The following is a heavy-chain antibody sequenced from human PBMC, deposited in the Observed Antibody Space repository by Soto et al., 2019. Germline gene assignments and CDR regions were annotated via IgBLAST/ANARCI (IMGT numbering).Heavy chain of an antibody. CDR2: ISYDGSNK. Sequence: QVQLVESGGGVVQPGRSLRLSCAASGFTLSSYAMHWVRQAPGKGLEWVAVISYDGSNKYYADSVKGRFTISRDNSKNTLYLQMNSLRAEDTAVYYCARDVASYSSGWHGMDVWGQGTTVTVSS. J-gene: IGHJ6*02. CDR3: ARDVASYSSGWHGMDV. D-gene: IGHD6-19*01. CDR1: GFTLSSYA. V-gene: IGHV3-30-3*01.